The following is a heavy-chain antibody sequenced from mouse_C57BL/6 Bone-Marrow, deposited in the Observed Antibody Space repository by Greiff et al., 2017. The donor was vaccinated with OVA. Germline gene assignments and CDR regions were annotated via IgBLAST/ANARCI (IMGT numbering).Heavy chain of an antibody. D-gene: IGHD1-1*01. CDR2: IYPRSGNT. J-gene: IGHJ1*03. CDR3: AREVITTYWYFDV. Sequence: QVQLQQSGAELARPGASVKLSCKASGYTFTSYGISWVKQRTGQGLEWIGEIYPRSGNTYYNEKFKGKATLTADKSSRTAYMELRSLTSEDSAVYFCAREVITTYWYFDVWGTGTTVTVSS. CDR1: GYTFTSYG. V-gene: IGHV1-81*01.